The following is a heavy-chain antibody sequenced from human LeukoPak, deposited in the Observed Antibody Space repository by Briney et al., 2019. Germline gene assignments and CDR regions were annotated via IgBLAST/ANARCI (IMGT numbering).Heavy chain of an antibody. CDR2: ISSSGSTI. J-gene: IGHJ4*02. D-gene: IGHD3-22*01. Sequence: GGSLRLSCAASGFTFSSYEMDWVRQAPGKGLEWVSYISSSGSTIYYADSVKGRFTISRDNAKNSLYLQMNSLRAEDTAVYYCARTPLSPYDSSGYGDYRGQGTLVTVSS. CDR3: ARTPLSPYDSSGYGDY. CDR1: GFTFSSYE. V-gene: IGHV3-48*03.